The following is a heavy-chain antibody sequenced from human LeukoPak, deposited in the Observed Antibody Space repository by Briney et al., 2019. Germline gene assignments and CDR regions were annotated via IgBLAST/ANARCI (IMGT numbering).Heavy chain of an antibody. D-gene: IGHD3-9*01. J-gene: IGHJ6*02. CDR1: GYTFTGYY. V-gene: IGHV1-2*02. CDR3: ARDRLVTYYDILTGYYKTNYYYGMDV. CDR2: INPNSGGT. Sequence: GASVKVSCKASGYTFTGYYMHWVRQAPGQGLEWMGWINPNSGGTNYAQKFQGRVTVTRDTSISTAYMELSRQRSDDTAVYYCARDRLVTYYDILTGYYKTNYYYGMDVWGQGTTVTVSS.